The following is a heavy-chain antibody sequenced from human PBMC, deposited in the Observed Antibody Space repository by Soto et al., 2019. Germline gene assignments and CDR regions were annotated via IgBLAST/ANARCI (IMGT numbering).Heavy chain of an antibody. CDR1: GDSVSSNSAA. Sequence: SPTLSLTCAISGDSVSSNSAAWNWIRQSPSRGLEWLGRTYYRSKWYNDYAVSVKSRITINPGTSKNQFSLQLNSVTPEDTAVYYCARAPMATIVPYYYYGMDVWGQGTTVTVSS. J-gene: IGHJ6*02. CDR3: ARAPMATIVPYYYYGMDV. CDR2: TYYRSKWYN. V-gene: IGHV6-1*01. D-gene: IGHD5-12*01.